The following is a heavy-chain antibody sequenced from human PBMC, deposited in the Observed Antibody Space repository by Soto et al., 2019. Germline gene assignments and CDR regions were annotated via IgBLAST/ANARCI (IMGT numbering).Heavy chain of an antibody. CDR2: IYYSGIT. V-gene: IGHV4-31*03. Sequence: PSETLSLTCTVSVDSISNSGSYWSWIRQHPGKGLEWIGYIYYSGITHYNPSLESRVTISVDTSKNQFSLRLSSVTAADTAVYYCARDLAFDIWGQGTMVTVSS. CDR1: VDSISNSGSY. J-gene: IGHJ3*02. CDR3: ARDLAFDI.